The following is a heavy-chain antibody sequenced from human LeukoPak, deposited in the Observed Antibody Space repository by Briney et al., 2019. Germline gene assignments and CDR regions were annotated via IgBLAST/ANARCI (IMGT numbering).Heavy chain of an antibody. Sequence: GGSLRLSCAASGFTFSSYGMHWVRQAPGKGLEWVAVIWYDGSNKYYADSVKGRFTISRDNSKNTLYLQINSLRAEDTAVYYCARGYYDSCGYYYVSHFDYWGQGTLVTVSS. CDR3: ARGYYDSCGYYYVSHFDY. CDR1: GFTFSSYG. V-gene: IGHV3-33*01. J-gene: IGHJ4*02. D-gene: IGHD3-22*01. CDR2: IWYDGSNK.